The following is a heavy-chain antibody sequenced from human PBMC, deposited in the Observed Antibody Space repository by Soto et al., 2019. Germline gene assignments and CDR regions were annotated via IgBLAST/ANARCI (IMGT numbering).Heavy chain of an antibody. D-gene: IGHD2-2*02. CDR2: ISGSGGST. Sequence: SGGSLRLSCAASGFTFSSYAMSWVRQAPGKGLEWVSAISGSGGSTYYADSVKGRFTISRDNSKNTLYLQMNSLRAEDTAVYYCAKDKVDCSSTSCYMDNWFDPWGQGTLVTVSS. CDR1: GFTFSSYA. J-gene: IGHJ5*02. V-gene: IGHV3-23*01. CDR3: AKDKVDCSSTSCYMDNWFDP.